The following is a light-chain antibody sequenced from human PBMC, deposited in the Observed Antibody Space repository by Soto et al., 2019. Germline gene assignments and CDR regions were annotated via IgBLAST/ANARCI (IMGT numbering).Light chain of an antibody. CDR1: QDISNF. J-gene: IGKJ5*01. CDR3: QQYDNVPIT. Sequence: IQITQSPSALAASVSDGVTSTCKASQDISNFLNWYQQKPGKAPILLIYDVSNLQTGVPSRFSGSGSGTDFTLTISSLQPEDIATYYCQQYDNVPITFGQGTRLEIK. V-gene: IGKV1-33*01. CDR2: DVS.